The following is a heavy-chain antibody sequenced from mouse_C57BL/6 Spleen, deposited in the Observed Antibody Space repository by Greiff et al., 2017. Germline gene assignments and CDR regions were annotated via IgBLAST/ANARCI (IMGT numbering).Heavy chain of an antibody. CDR2: ISSGGDYI. J-gene: IGHJ4*01. Sequence: EVQLVEPGAGLVKPGGSLKLSCAASGFTFSSYGMSWVRQTPEKRLEWVGYISSGGDYIYYADTVKGRFTLSRDNARNTPYLQKSSLKSEDTAMYYCTRDPSLGYWGQGTSVTVAA. CDR1: GFTFSSYG. V-gene: IGHV5-9-1*02. CDR3: TRDPSLGY.